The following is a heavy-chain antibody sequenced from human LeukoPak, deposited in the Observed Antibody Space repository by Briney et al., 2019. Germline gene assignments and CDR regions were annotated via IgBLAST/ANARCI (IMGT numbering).Heavy chain of an antibody. J-gene: IGHJ4*02. Sequence: GGSLRLSCAASGFTFSSYAMHWVRLAPGKGLEWVAVISYDGSNKYHADSVKGRFTISRDNSKNTLYLEMSSLRPEDTAVYYCARDRRWLQYSDYWGQGTLVTVSS. V-gene: IGHV3-30*04. CDR1: GFTFSSYA. CDR3: ARDRRWLQYSDY. CDR2: ISYDGSNK. D-gene: IGHD5-24*01.